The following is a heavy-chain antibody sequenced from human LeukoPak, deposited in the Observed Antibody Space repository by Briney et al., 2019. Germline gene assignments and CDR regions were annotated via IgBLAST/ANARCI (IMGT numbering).Heavy chain of an antibody. CDR3: AREGRGYSYGQVESWFDP. CDR2: IIPIFGTA. CDR1: GGTFISYA. J-gene: IGHJ5*02. D-gene: IGHD5-18*01. V-gene: IGHV1-69*05. Sequence: ASVKVSCKASGGTFISYAISWVRQAPGQGLKWMGRIIPIFGTANYAQKFQGRVTITTDESTSTAYMELSSLRSEDTAVYYCAREGRGYSYGQVESWFDPWGQGTLVTVSS.